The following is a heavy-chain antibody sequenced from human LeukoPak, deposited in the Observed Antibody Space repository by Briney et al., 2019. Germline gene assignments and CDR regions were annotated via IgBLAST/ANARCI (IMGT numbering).Heavy chain of an antibody. D-gene: IGHD3-10*01. CDR1: RFTLSSYS. Sequence: VGSPRLSPAASRFTLSSYSMNWVRHAPGKGLEWVSSISSSSSYIYYADSVKGRFTISRDNAQNSLYLQMNSLRVEDTAVYFCARDHGGSYSYWGQGTLVTVSS. J-gene: IGHJ4*02. CDR2: ISSSSSYI. CDR3: ARDHGGSYSY. V-gene: IGHV3-21*01.